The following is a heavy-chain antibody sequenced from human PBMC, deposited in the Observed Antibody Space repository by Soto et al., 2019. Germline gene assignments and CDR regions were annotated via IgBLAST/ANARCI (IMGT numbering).Heavy chain of an antibody. CDR3: ARQIRWPGGLFDY. Sequence: QVQLQESGPGLVKPSETLSLTCTVSGGSVSSDSYYWSWIRQPPGKGLEWIGYIYYSGSTNYNPSLKSRVTISVNTSKNQVSLKLSSVTAADTAVYYCARQIRWPGGLFDYCGQGTLVTVSS. D-gene: IGHD4-17*01. CDR2: IYYSGST. V-gene: IGHV4-61*01. CDR1: GGSVSSDSYY. J-gene: IGHJ4*02.